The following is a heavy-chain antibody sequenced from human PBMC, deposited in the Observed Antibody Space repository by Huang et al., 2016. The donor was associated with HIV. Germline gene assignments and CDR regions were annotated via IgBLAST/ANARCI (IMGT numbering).Heavy chain of an antibody. Sequence: VQLLESGGGVVQPGRSLRLSCAASGFVLSNFGMHWVRQAPGKGLEWGTFIKNDGKKKYYADSVKGRFTVGRDNSNNTVFLQMSSLRPDDTATYYCARGDYYDSSGYHPGYFDYWGRGALVTVSS. CDR2: IKNDGKKK. J-gene: IGHJ4*02. V-gene: IGHV3-30*06. D-gene: IGHD3-22*01. CDR3: ARGDYYDSSGYHPGYFDY. CDR1: GFVLSNFG.